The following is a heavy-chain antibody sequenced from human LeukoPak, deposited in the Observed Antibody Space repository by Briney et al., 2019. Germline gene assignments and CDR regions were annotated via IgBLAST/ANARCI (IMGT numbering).Heavy chain of an antibody. D-gene: IGHD4-17*01. CDR1: GFTFSSYA. CDR2: ISYDGSNK. Sequence: GGSLRLSCAASGFTFSSYAMHWVRQAPGKGLEWVAVISYDGSNKHYADSVKGRFTISRDNSKNTLYLQMNSLRAEDTAVYYCASRIYGDYALDIWGQGTMVTVSS. V-gene: IGHV3-30-3*01. CDR3: ASRIYGDYALDI. J-gene: IGHJ3*02.